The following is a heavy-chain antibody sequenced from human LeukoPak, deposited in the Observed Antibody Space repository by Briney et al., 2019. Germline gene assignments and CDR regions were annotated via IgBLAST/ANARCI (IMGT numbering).Heavy chain of an antibody. Sequence: SETLSLTCTVSGGSISSSSYYWGWIRQPPGKGLEWIGSIYYSGSTYYNPSLKSRVTISVDTSKNQFSLKLSSVTAADTAVYYCARDGPYSSGWYIPFDYWGQGTLVTVSS. V-gene: IGHV4-39*07. CDR3: ARDGPYSSGWYIPFDY. CDR2: IYYSGST. D-gene: IGHD6-19*01. CDR1: GGSISSSSYY. J-gene: IGHJ4*02.